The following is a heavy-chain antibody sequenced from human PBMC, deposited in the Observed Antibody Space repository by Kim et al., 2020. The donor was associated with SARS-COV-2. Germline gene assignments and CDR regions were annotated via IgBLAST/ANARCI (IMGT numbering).Heavy chain of an antibody. CDR2: IYYSGST. V-gene: IGHV4-39*01. Sequence: SETLSLTCTVSGGSISSSSYYWGWIRQPPGKGLEWIGSIYYSGSTYYNPSLKSRVTISVDTSKNQFSLKLSSVTAADTAVYYCASHGGYYYGMDVWGQGTTVTVSS. D-gene: IGHD2-15*01. CDR3: ASHGGYYYGMDV. J-gene: IGHJ6*02. CDR1: GGSISSSSYY.